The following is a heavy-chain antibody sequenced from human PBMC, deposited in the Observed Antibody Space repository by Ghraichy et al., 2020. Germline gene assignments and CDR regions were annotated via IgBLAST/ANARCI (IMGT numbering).Heavy chain of an antibody. CDR2: ISSSSSYI. D-gene: IGHD5-24*01. J-gene: IGHJ4*02. Sequence: GESLNISCAASGFTFSSYSMNWVRQAPGKGLEWVSSISSSSSYIYYADSVKGRFTISRDNAKNSLYLQMNSLRAEDTAVYYCARGDGYKGGDYWGQGTLVTVSS. CDR3: ARGDGYKGGDY. CDR1: GFTFSSYS. V-gene: IGHV3-21*01.